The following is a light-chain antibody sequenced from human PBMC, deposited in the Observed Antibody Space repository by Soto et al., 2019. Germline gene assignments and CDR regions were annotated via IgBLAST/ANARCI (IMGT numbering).Light chain of an antibody. CDR2: KIF. J-gene: IGKJ2*01. CDR3: MQATQFPHT. V-gene: IGKV2-24*01. CDR1: QSLVHSDRNTY. Sequence: DIVMTQTPLSSPVTLGQPASISCRSSQSLVHSDRNTYLSWLQQRPGQPPRLLIFKIFNRFTGVPDRFSGSGAGTDFTLKISRVEAEDVGVYYCMQATQFPHTVGQGTKLEIK.